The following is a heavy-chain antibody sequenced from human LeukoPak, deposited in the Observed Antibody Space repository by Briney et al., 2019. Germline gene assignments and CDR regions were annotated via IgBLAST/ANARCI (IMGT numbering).Heavy chain of an antibody. CDR3: GRSVWFRLAMGY. D-gene: IGHD3-10*01. CDR2: INHSGST. J-gene: IGHJ4*02. CDR1: GGSFSGYY. Sequence: PSETLSLTCAVYGGSFSGYYWSWIRQPPGKGLEWIGEINHSGSTNYNPSLKSRVTISVDTSKNQFSLKLSSVTAADTAAYYCGRSVWFRLAMGYWGQGTLVTVSS. V-gene: IGHV4-34*01.